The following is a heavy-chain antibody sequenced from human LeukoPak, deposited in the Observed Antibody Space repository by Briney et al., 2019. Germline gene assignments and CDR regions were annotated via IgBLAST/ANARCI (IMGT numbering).Heavy chain of an antibody. CDR3: ARDRALRGRNWFDP. J-gene: IGHJ5*02. CDR2: INPNSGGT. D-gene: IGHD5-12*01. Sequence: ASVKVSCKASGYTFTGYYMHWVRQAPGQGLEWMGWINPNSGGTNYAQKFQGRVTMTRDTSISTAYMELSRLRSDDTAMYYCARDRALRGRNWFDPWGQGTLVTVSS. CDR1: GYTFTGYY. V-gene: IGHV1-2*02.